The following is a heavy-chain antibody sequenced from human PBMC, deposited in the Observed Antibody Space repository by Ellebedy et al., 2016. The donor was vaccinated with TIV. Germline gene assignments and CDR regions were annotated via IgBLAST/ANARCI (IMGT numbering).Heavy chain of an antibody. CDR2: IKQDGSEK. D-gene: IGHD1-1*01. Sequence: GGSLRLXXAASGFTFSSYWMSWVRQAPGKGLEWVANIKQDGSEKYYVDSVKGRFTISRDNAKKTLYLQMNSLRAEDTAVYYYARRIPNYASDVWGQGTKVTVSS. V-gene: IGHV3-7*01. CDR3: ARRIPNYASDV. CDR1: GFTFSSYW. J-gene: IGHJ3*01.